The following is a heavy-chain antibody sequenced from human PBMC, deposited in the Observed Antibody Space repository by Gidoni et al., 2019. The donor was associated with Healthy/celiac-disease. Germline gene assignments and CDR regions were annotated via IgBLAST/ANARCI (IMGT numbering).Heavy chain of an antibody. CDR3: AKDALELRVWGSYRTNWFDP. CDR2: ISGSGGST. CDR1: GFTFSSYA. Sequence: EVQLLESGGGLVQPGGSLRLSCAASGFTFSSYAMSWVRQAPGKGLEWVSAISGSGGSTYYADSVKGRFTISRDNSKNTLYLQMNSLRAEDTAVYYCAKDALELRVWGSYRTNWFDPWGQGTLVTVSS. D-gene: IGHD3-16*02. J-gene: IGHJ5*02. V-gene: IGHV3-23*01.